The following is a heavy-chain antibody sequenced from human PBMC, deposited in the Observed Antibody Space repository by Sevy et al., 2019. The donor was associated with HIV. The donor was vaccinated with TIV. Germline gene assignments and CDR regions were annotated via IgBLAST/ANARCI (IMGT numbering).Heavy chain of an antibody. V-gene: IGHV3-30-3*01. CDR1: GFTFSNFA. CDR3: ATDDRDNSGYHFTY. J-gene: IGHJ4*02. Sequence: GGSLRLSCAASGFTFSNFAMHWVRQAPGKGLEWVAITSYDGSSNYYADSVKGRFTISRDNSKHTLNLQMNILTVEDTAVYYCATDDRDNSGYHFTYWGQGTLVTVSS. D-gene: IGHD3-22*01. CDR2: TSYDGSSN.